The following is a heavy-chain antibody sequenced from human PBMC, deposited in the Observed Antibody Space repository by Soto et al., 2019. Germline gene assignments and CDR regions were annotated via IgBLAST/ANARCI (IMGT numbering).Heavy chain of an antibody. V-gene: IGHV3-7*01. CDR3: ARDSVATIYRNWFDP. CDR2: IKQDGSEK. J-gene: IGHJ5*02. CDR1: GFTFSSYW. Sequence: GGSLRLSCAASGFTFSSYWMSWVRQAPGKGLEWVANIKQDGSEKYYVDSVKGRFTISRDNAKNSLYLQMNSLRAEDTAVYYCARDSVATIYRNWFDPWGQGTLVTVSS. D-gene: IGHD5-12*01.